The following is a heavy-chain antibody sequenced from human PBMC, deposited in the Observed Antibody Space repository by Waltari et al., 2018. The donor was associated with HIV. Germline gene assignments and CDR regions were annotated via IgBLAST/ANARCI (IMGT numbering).Heavy chain of an antibody. CDR2: INVGNGNS. CDR3: ASEQYSSDWYDNH. CDR1: GITLSTYA. J-gene: IGHJ5*02. D-gene: IGHD6-19*01. V-gene: IGHV1-3*01. Sequence: QVQLVQSGAEVKKPGASVKVSCKASGITLSTYAMHWVRQAPGQRLEWVGWINVGNGNSDYSQKFQGRVTITRDKSASTAYMELSGLRSEDTAVYYCASEQYSSDWYDNHWGQGTLVTVSS.